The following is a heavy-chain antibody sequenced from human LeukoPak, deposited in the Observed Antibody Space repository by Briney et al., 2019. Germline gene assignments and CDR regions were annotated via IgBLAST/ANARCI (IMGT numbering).Heavy chain of an antibody. CDR3: ARDQVPGQY. CDR1: GFTFSSFV. V-gene: IGHV3-23*01. J-gene: IGHJ4*02. Sequence: GGSLRLSGAASGFTFSSFVMSWVRQAPGKGLEWVSAISGSGGSTFYADSVKGRFTISRDNSKNTLYLQMNILRAEDTAVYYCARDQVPGQYWGQGTLVTVSS. CDR2: ISGSGGST.